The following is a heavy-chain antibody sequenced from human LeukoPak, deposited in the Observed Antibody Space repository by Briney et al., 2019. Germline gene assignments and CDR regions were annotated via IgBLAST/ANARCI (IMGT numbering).Heavy chain of an antibody. CDR3: ARYSSSPGRAHYFDY. Sequence: PGGSLRLFCAASGFTFSSYAMHWVRQAPGKGLEWVAVISYDGSNKYYADSVKGRFTISRDNSKNTLYLQMNSLRAEDTAVYYCARYSSSPGRAHYFDYWGQGTLVTVSS. CDR1: GFTFSSYA. J-gene: IGHJ4*02. D-gene: IGHD6-13*01. CDR2: ISYDGSNK. V-gene: IGHV3-30*04.